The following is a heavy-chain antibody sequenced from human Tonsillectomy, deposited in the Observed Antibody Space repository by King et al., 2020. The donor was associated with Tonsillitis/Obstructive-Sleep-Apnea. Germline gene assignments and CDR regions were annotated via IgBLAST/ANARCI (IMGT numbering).Heavy chain of an antibody. V-gene: IGHV3-15*04. J-gene: IGHJ4*02. CDR3: TSTPGITIFGVVDDY. D-gene: IGHD3-3*01. CDR1: GFPFSHTS. Sequence: VPLQESGGGLVKPGGSLRLSCAASGFPFSHTSMSWVRQAPGKGLEWVGRIESKTDGGTTDHAAPVKGRFTLSRDDSKNTLYLQMSSLKTEDTAVYYCTSTPGITIFGVVDDYWGQGTLVTVSS. CDR2: IESKTDGGTT.